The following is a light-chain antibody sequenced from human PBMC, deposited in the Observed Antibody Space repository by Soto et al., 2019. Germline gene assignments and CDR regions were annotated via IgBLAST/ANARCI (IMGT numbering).Light chain of an antibody. V-gene: IGKV1-5*03. J-gene: IGKJ1*01. CDR2: KAT. Sequence: DIQMTQSPSTLSASVGDRVTITCRASQSISTWLAWYQHKPGKAPRLLVYKATRLEYGVPSRFSGSVSGTEFTLTINSLKPDDFETYVCQQDRSSSWTCGQGTKVEIK. CDR1: QSISTW. CDR3: QQDRSSSWT.